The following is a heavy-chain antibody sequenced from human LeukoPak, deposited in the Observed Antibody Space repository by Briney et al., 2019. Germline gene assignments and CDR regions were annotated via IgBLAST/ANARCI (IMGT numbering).Heavy chain of an antibody. V-gene: IGHV1-2*02. D-gene: IGHD6-13*01. CDR2: INPNSGVT. J-gene: IGHJ4*02. CDR3: ARDDSSSWSPATY. CDR1: GYSFTAYY. Sequence: ASVKVSCKASGYSFTAYYMHWVRQAPGQGLEWMGWINPNSGVTNYAQKFQGRVTMTRDTSINTAYMELSRLRSDDTAMYYCARDDSSSWSPATYWGQGTLVTVSS.